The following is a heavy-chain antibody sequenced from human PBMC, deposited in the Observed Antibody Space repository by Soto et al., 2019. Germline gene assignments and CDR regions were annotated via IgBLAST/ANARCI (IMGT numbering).Heavy chain of an antibody. Sequence: LSLTCRVSGGYISSSGHYWSWFRQEPGKGLEWIGYIYYTGSTYYNPSLKSRINISLDTSENQFSLTLTSVTAADTAVYFCARGRGRYSSGWSWFDPWGQGILVTVSS. V-gene: IGHV4-31*03. CDR3: ARGRGRYSSGWSWFDP. D-gene: IGHD6-19*01. CDR2: IYYTGST. J-gene: IGHJ5*02. CDR1: GGYISSSGHY.